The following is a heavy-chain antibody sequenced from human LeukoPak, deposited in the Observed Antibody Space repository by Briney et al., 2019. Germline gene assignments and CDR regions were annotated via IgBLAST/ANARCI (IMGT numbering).Heavy chain of an antibody. J-gene: IGHJ3*02. CDR3: ARDSDGTGTGTQNAFDI. CDR1: GYTFTGYY. Sequence: ASVKVSCKASGYTFTGYYMHWVRQAPGQGLEWMGWINPNSGDTNYAQKFQGWVTMTRDTSISTAYMELSRLRSDDTAVYYCARDSDGTGTGTQNAFDIWGQGTMVTVSS. V-gene: IGHV1-2*04. CDR2: INPNSGDT. D-gene: IGHD1-1*01.